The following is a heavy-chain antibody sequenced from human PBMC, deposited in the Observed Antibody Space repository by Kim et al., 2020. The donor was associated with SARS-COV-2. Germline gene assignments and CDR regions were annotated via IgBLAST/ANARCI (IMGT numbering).Heavy chain of an antibody. D-gene: IGHD2-21*02. Sequence: GGSLRLSCAASGFTFSSYAMSWVRQAPGKGLEWVSAISGSGGSTYYADSVKGRFTISRDNSKNTLYLQMNSLRAEDTAVYYCAKDIHSHIVVVTATSDYWGQGTLVTVSS. CDR3: AKDIHSHIVVVTATSDY. V-gene: IGHV3-23*01. CDR2: ISGSGGST. CDR1: GFTFSSYA. J-gene: IGHJ4*02.